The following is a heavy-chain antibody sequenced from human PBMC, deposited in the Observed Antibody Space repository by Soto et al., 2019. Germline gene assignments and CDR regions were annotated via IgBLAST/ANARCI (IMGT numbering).Heavy chain of an antibody. CDR2: ISAYNGNT. J-gene: IGHJ3*02. V-gene: IGHV1-18*01. CDR3: ARVKVVPNELSVGPDAFDI. Sequence: ASVKVSCKASGYTFTSYGISWVRQAPGQGLEWMGWISAYNGNTNYAQKLQGRVTITADKSTSTAYMELSSLRSEDTAVYYCARVKVVPNELSVGPDAFDIWGQGTMVTVSS. CDR1: GYTFTSYG. D-gene: IGHD2-2*01.